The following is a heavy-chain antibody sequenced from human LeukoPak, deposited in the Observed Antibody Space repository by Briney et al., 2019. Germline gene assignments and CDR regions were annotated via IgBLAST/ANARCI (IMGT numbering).Heavy chain of an antibody. CDR1: TYTFTSYY. D-gene: IGHD2-8*01. Sequence: ASVKVSCKASTYTFTSYYIHWVRQAPGQGLEWVGIINPNGGSTSYAQKFQGRVTMTRDTSITTAYMELSSLTSDDTAVYFCARSAEHCNNGVCFTDYYMDVWGKGTTVTVSS. J-gene: IGHJ6*03. CDR3: ARSAEHCNNGVCFTDYYMDV. V-gene: IGHV1-46*01. CDR2: INPNGGST.